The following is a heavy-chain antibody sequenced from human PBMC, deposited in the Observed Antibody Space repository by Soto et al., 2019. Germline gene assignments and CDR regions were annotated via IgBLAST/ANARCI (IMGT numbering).Heavy chain of an antibody. D-gene: IGHD3-9*01. CDR1: GFSFSNFA. Sequence: CLRLSCAASGFSFSNFAMTWVRQAPGKGLEWVSSRSRSGRSTYYADSVKGRFTIDRDNSKNTLCMQMSSLRAEDTAISYCATTLVVDILSGYYNVGLDYWG. J-gene: IGHJ4*01. CDR2: RSRSGRST. CDR3: ATTLVVDILSGYYNVGLDY. V-gene: IGHV3-23*01.